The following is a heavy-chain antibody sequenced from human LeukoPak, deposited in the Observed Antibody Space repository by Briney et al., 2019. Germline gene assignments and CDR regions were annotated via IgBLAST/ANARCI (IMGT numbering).Heavy chain of an antibody. V-gene: IGHV1-8*01. CDR3: ARVLGCSSTSCYAGHDAFDI. CDR2: MNPNSGNT. Sequence: ASVKVSCKASGYTLTSYDINWVRQATGQGLEWMGWMNPNSGNTGYAQKFQGRVTMTRNTSISTAYMELSSLRSEDTAVYYCARVLGCSSTSCYAGHDAFDIWGQGTMVTVSS. CDR1: GYTLTSYD. J-gene: IGHJ3*02. D-gene: IGHD2-2*01.